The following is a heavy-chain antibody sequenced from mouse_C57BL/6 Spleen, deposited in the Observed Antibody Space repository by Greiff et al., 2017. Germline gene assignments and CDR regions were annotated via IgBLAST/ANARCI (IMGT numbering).Heavy chain of an antibody. Sequence: EVKLVESGGGLVQPGGSLSLSCAASGFTFTDYYMSWVRQPPGKALEWLGFIRNKANGYTTEYSASVKGRFTISRDNSQSILYLQMNALRAEDSATYYCARYTTPSPFDYWGQGTTLTVSS. V-gene: IGHV7-3*01. CDR1: GFTFTDYY. CDR2: IRNKANGYTT. J-gene: IGHJ2*01. CDR3: ARYTTPSPFDY.